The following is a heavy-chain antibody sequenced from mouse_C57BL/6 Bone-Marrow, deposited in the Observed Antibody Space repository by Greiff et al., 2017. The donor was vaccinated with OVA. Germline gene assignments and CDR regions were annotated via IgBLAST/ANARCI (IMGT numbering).Heavy chain of an antibody. J-gene: IGHJ4*01. V-gene: IGHV1-39*01. D-gene: IGHD1-1*01. Sequence: VQLKQSGPELVKPGASVKISCKASGYSFTDYNMNWVKQSNGKSLEWIGVINPNYGTTSYNQKFKGKATLTVDQSSSTAYMQLNSLTSEDSAVYYCERSRYVRLYYAMYYWGQGTSVTVSS. CDR3: ERSRYVRLYYAMYY. CDR2: INPNYGTT. CDR1: GYSFTDYN.